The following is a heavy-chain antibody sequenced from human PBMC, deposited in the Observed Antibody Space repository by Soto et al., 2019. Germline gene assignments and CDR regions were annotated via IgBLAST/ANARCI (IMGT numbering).Heavy chain of an antibody. Sequence: PGESLKISCKASGYSFINYWITWVRQMPGKGLEWMGRIDPSDSYTNYSPSFQGHVTISADKSITTAYLQWSSLEASDTAIYYCARRLPDIVSTGFSYYSAMDVWCPGTTATVAS. CDR1: GYSFINYW. D-gene: IGHD5-12*01. CDR3: ARRLPDIVSTGFSYYSAMDV. CDR2: IDPSDSYT. V-gene: IGHV5-10-1*01. J-gene: IGHJ6*02.